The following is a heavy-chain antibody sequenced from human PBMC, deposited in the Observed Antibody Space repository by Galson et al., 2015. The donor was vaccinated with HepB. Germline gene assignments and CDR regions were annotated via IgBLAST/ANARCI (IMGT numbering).Heavy chain of an antibody. CDR1: GFTFSSYG. Sequence: SLRLSCAASGFTFSSYGMHWVRQAPGKGLEWVAVISSDGRNKYYTDSVKGRFTVSRDNSENTLYLQMNSLRAEDTAVYYCASGAPKPAAWSTVTGWGAFDIWGQGTMVTVSS. J-gene: IGHJ3*02. CDR3: ASGAPKPAAWSTVTGWGAFDI. D-gene: IGHD6-19*01. V-gene: IGHV3-30*03. CDR2: ISSDGRNK.